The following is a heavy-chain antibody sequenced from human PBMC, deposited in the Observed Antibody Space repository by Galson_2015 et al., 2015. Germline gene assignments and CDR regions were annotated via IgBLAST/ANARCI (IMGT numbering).Heavy chain of an antibody. J-gene: IGHJ4*02. CDR1: GFTFSSYG. Sequence: SLRLSCAASGFTFSSYGMHWVRQAPGKGLEWVAVIWYDGSNKYYADSVKGRFTISRDNSRNTLYLQMNSLRAEDTAVYYCARDRGYSYFDYWGQGTLVTVSS. D-gene: IGHD5-18*01. CDR2: IWYDGSNK. V-gene: IGHV3-33*01. CDR3: ARDRGYSYFDY.